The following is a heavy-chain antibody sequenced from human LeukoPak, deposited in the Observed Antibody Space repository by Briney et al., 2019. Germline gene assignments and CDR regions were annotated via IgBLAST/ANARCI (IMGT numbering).Heavy chain of an antibody. V-gene: IGHV3-9*01. J-gene: IGHJ4*02. D-gene: IGHD6-13*01. CDR2: ISWNSGTI. Sequence: PGGSLRLSCTASGFTFDDYAMHWVRQAPGKGLEWVSGISWNSGTIGYADSVRGRFTISRDNAKNSLYLQMNSLRAEDTALYYCAKGAHSLYSSSWYPGWGQGTLVTVSS. CDR1: GFTFDDYA. CDR3: AKGAHSLYSSSWYPG.